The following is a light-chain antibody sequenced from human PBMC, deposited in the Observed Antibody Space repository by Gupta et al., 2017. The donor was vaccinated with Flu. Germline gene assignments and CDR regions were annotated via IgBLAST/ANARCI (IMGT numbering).Light chain of an antibody. Sequence: GLTHPPPASAPPAQRLTLPGSGSSPNIGSNTVTWYQQLPGTAPKLLIYSNNQRPSGVPDRFSGSKSGTSASLAISGLQSEDEADYYCAAWDDSLNGPHVVFGGGTKLTVL. CDR1: SPNIGSNT. J-gene: IGLJ2*01. CDR3: AAWDDSLNGPHVV. V-gene: IGLV1-44*01. CDR2: SNN.